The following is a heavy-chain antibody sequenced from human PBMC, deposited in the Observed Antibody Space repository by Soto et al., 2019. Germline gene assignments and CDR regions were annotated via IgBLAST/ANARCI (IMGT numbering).Heavy chain of an antibody. CDR2: IYCAVDK. Sequence: QITLKVAGPALVKPTQTLTLTCTISGFSLSTGGVGVGWIRQPPGKSLEWLALIYCAVDKRYSPSLRSRLTITKYTSKDPVVLTLAIIDPVSRATYYCAHSLCGGDCLPAYSSDYYYDMDVWGRGPTFTVSS. CDR1: GFSLSTGGVG. D-gene: IGHD2-21*02. V-gene: IGHV2-5*02. CDR3: AHSLCGGDCLPAYSSDYYYDMDV. J-gene: IGHJ6*02.